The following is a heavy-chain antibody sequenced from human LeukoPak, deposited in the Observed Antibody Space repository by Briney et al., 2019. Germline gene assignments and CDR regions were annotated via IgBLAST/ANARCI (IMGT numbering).Heavy chain of an antibody. CDR2: IYYSGST. CDR1: GGSISSGGYY. J-gene: IGHJ3*02. D-gene: IGHD4-17*01. Sequence: KTSETLSLTCTVSGGSISSGGYYWSWIRQHPGKGLEWIGYIYYSGSTYYNPSLKSRVTISVDTSKNQFSLKLSSVTAADTAVYYCARVIHGDYSFAFDIWGQGTMVTVSS. V-gene: IGHV4-31*03. CDR3: ARVIHGDYSFAFDI.